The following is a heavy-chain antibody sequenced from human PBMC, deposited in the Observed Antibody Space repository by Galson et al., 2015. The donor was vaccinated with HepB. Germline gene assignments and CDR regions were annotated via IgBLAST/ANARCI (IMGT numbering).Heavy chain of an antibody. Sequence: QSGAEVKKPGESLKISCKGSGYSFTSYWIGWVRQMPGKGLEWMGIIYPGDSDTRYSPSFQGQVTISADKSISTAYLQWSSLKASDTAMYYCASQSPGYSGYDYALDAFDIWGQGTMVTVSS. J-gene: IGHJ3*02. V-gene: IGHV5-51*01. CDR2: IYPGDSDT. CDR1: GYSFTSYW. D-gene: IGHD5-12*01. CDR3: ASQSPGYSGYDYALDAFDI.